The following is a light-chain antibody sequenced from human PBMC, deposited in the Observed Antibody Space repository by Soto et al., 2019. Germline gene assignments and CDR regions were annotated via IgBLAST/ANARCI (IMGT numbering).Light chain of an antibody. CDR2: KAS. CDR1: QTISSW. V-gene: IGKV1-5*03. J-gene: IGKJ1*01. CDR3: QHYNSYSDA. Sequence: DIPMTQSPSTLSGSVGDRVTITCRASQTISSWLAWYQQKPGKAPKLLIYKASTLKSGVPSRFSGSGYGTECTLTISSLQPDDFATEYCQHYNSYSDAFGQGTKVELK.